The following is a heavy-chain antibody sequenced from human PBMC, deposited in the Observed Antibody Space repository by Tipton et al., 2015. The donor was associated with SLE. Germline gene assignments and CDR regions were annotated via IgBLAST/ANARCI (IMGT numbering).Heavy chain of an antibody. V-gene: IGHV3-9*01. CDR2: IGWDSAYI. J-gene: IGHJ6*03. Sequence: WIRQPAGKGLEWVAGIGWDSAYIAYEDSVEGRFTISRDNAKKSLYLQMDSLRPDDTAFYYCVRVGTPDYYMDVWGKGTRVTVSS. CDR3: VRVGTPDYYMDV. D-gene: IGHD7-27*01.